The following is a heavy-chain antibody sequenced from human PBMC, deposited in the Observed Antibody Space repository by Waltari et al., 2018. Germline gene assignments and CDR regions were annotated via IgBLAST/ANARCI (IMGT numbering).Heavy chain of an antibody. V-gene: IGHV1-8*01. CDR1: GYTFTSYD. Sequence: QVQLVQSGAEVKKPGASVKVSCTASGYTFTSYDINWVRQATGQGLEWMGWMNPNSGNTGYAQKFQGRVTMTRNTSISTAYMELSSLRSEDTAVYYCARVGYSSSWGYYYYYMDVWGKGTTVTVSS. CDR2: MNPNSGNT. J-gene: IGHJ6*03. CDR3: ARVGYSSSWGYYYYYMDV. D-gene: IGHD6-13*01.